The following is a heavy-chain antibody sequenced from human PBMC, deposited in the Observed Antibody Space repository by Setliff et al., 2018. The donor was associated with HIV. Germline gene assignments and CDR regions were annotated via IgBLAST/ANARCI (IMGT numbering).Heavy chain of an antibody. CDR1: GYTFTSYY. D-gene: IGHD3-3*01. Sequence: ASVKVSCKASGYTFTSYYMHWVRQAPGQGLEWMGWISAYNGNTNYAQKLQGRVTMTTDTYTSTAYMELRSLRSDDTAVYYCARGGGGYNFWSGYPSFEYWGQGTLVTVSS. V-gene: IGHV1-18*04. J-gene: IGHJ4*02. CDR3: ARGGGGYNFWSGYPSFEY. CDR2: ISAYNGNT.